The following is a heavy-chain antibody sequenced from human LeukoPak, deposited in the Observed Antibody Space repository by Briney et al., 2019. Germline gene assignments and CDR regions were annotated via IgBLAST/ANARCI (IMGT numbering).Heavy chain of an antibody. Sequence: ASVKVSCKASGYTFTSYGISWVRQAPGQGLEWMGWISAYNGNTNYAQKLQGRVTMTTDTSTCTAYMELRSLRSDDTAVYYCARGLYSSGWYELDYWGQGTLVTVSS. J-gene: IGHJ4*02. CDR1: GYTFTSYG. CDR2: ISAYNGNT. CDR3: ARGLYSSGWYELDY. D-gene: IGHD6-19*01. V-gene: IGHV1-18*01.